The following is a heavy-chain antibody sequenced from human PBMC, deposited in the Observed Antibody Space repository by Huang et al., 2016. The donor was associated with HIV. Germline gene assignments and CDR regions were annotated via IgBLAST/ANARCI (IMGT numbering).Heavy chain of an antibody. Sequence: QVQLVESGGGVVQPGRSLRISCAASGFTFRSYGMHWVRQAPGKGVEWVAVISYDGKTKYYADSVKGRFSISRDNSKTTVYLQLNSLRVEDTAVYYCAKGGSAAAVLDFWGQGTLDTVSS. CDR1: GFTFRSYG. CDR2: ISYDGKTK. CDR3: AKGGSAAAVLDF. V-gene: IGHV3-30*18. J-gene: IGHJ4*02. D-gene: IGHD6-13*01.